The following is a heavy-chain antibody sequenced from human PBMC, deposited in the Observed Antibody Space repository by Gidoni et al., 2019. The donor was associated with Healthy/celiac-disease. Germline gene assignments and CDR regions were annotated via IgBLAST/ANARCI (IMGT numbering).Heavy chain of an antibody. Sequence: QVQLVESGGGVVQPGRSLRLSCAASGFPFSSYGMHWVRQAPGKGLEWVAVIWYDGSNKYYADSVKGRFTISRDNSKNTLYLQMNSLRAEDTAVYYCAREKTDTAMAYYYYYYGMDVWGQGTTVTVSS. CDR3: AREKTDTAMAYYYYYYGMDV. V-gene: IGHV3-33*01. CDR1: GFPFSSYG. D-gene: IGHD5-18*01. J-gene: IGHJ6*02. CDR2: IWYDGSNK.